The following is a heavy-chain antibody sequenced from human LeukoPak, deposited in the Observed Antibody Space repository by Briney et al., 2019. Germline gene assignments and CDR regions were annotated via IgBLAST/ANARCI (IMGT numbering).Heavy chain of an antibody. V-gene: IGHV3-30-3*01. J-gene: IGHJ4*02. CDR3: ARDRVLGSSEGLDY. D-gene: IGHD6-13*01. CDR2: ISYDGSNK. CDR1: GFTFSSYA. Sequence: GGSLRLSCAASGFTFSSYAMHWVRQAPGKGLEWVAVISYDGSNKYYADSVKGRFTISRDNSKNTLYLQMNSLRAEDTAVYYCARDRVLGSSEGLDYWGQGTLVTVSS.